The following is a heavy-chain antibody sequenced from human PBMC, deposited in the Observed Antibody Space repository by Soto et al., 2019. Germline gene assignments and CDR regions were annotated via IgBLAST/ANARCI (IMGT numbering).Heavy chain of an antibody. CDR3: ARRPYYYDSSGYLWFDY. CDR2: INHSGST. Sequence: SDTLSLTCAVNGASFSGYYWSWIRQPPWTGLEWIGEINHSGSTNYNPSLKSRVTISVDTSKNQFSLKLSSVTAADTAVYYCARRPYYYDSSGYLWFDYWGQGTLVTVSS. J-gene: IGHJ4*02. D-gene: IGHD3-22*01. V-gene: IGHV4-34*01. CDR1: GASFSGYY.